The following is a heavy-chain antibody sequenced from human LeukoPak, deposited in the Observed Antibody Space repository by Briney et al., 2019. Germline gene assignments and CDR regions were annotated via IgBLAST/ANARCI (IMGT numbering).Heavy chain of an antibody. CDR1: GFTFTTYW. J-gene: IGHJ6*03. Sequence: AGGSLRLSCAASGFTFTTYWMSWVRQAPGKGLEWVANIKQDGTEKYYVDSVKGRFTISRDNAKNSLYLQMNSLRAEDTAVYYCAREAASYSSSHYYLYMDVWGKGTTVTVSS. D-gene: IGHD6-6*01. CDR2: IKQDGTEK. CDR3: AREAASYSSSHYYLYMDV. V-gene: IGHV3-7*01.